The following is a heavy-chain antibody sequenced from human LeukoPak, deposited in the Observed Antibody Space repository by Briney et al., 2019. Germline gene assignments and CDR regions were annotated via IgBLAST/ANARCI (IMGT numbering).Heavy chain of an antibody. V-gene: IGHV3-21*01. CDR3: ARATWDPNYYYYMDV. D-gene: IGHD1-26*01. CDR2: ISSSSSYI. J-gene: IGHJ6*03. Sequence: GGSLRLSCAASGFTFSSYSMNWVRQAPGKGLEWVSSISSSSSYIYYADSVKGRFTISRDNAKNSLFLQMNSLRAEDTAVYFCARATWDPNYYYYMDVWGKGTTVTISS. CDR1: GFTFSSYS.